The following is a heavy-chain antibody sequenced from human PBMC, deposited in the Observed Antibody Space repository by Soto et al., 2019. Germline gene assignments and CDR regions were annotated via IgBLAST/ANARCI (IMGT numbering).Heavy chain of an antibody. Sequence: QITLNESGPTQVKPRQTLTLTCTFSGFSLTTSGVGVGWIRQSPGKATEWLALIYWDDDKSYSPSLKSRLTITKDTSKNQIVLTMSDLDPADTATYYCAHRVLRTVFGLVTTTAIYFDFWGQGTPVAVSS. CDR3: AHRVLRTVFGLVTTTAIYFDF. J-gene: IGHJ4*02. V-gene: IGHV2-5*02. CDR1: GFSLTTSGVG. CDR2: IYWDDDK. D-gene: IGHD3-3*01.